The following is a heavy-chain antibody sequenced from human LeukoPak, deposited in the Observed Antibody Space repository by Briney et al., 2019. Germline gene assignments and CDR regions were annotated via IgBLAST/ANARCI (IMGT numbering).Heavy chain of an antibody. V-gene: IGHV4-39*01. J-gene: IGHJ4*02. Sequence: SETLSLTCTVSGGSISSSSYYWGWIRRPPGKGLEWIGSIYYSGSTYYNPSLKSRVTISVDTSKNQFSLKLSSVTAADTAVYYCARLRGSSSSVFDYWGQGTLVTVSS. D-gene: IGHD6-6*01. CDR3: ARLRGSSSSVFDY. CDR1: GGSISSSSYY. CDR2: IYYSGST.